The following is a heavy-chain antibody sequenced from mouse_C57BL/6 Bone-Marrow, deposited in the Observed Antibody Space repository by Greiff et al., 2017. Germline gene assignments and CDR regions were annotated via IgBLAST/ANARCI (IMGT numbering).Heavy chain of an antibody. Sequence: QVQLQQSGAELAKPGASVKLSCKASGYTFTSYWMHWVKQRPGPGLEWIGYINPSSGYTTYNQKFKDQATLTADKSSSTAYVQLSSLTYEYSAVYYCASPYYYGSRKGYFDVWGTGTTVTVSS. J-gene: IGHJ1*03. V-gene: IGHV1-7*01. CDR2: INPSSGYT. D-gene: IGHD1-1*01. CDR3: ASPYYYGSRKGYFDV. CDR1: GYTFTSYW.